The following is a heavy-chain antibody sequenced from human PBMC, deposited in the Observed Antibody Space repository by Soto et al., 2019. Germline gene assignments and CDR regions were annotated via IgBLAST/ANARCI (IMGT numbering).Heavy chain of an antibody. V-gene: IGHV5-51*01. CDR1: GYSFTSYW. CDR2: IYPGDSDT. CDR3: ARGGIRDYYDSSGYQF. J-gene: IGHJ4*02. D-gene: IGHD3-22*01. Sequence: GESLKISCKGSGYSFTSYWIGWVRQMPGKGLEWMGIIYPGDSDTRYSPSFQGQVTISADKSISTAYLQWSSLKASDTAMYYCARGGIRDYYDSSGYQFWGQGTLVTVSS.